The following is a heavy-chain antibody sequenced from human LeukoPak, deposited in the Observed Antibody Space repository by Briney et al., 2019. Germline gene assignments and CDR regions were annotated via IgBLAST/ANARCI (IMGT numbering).Heavy chain of an antibody. D-gene: IGHD3-10*01. CDR1: GGSISSGSYY. Sequence: KPSETLSLTCTVSGGSISSGSYYWSWIRQPAGKGLEWIGRIYTSGSTNYNPSLKSRVTISVDTSKNLFSLKLTSVTAADTAVYYCARDRLGYFDYWGQGTLVTVSS. CDR2: IYTSGST. J-gene: IGHJ4*02. CDR3: ARDRLGYFDY. V-gene: IGHV4-61*02.